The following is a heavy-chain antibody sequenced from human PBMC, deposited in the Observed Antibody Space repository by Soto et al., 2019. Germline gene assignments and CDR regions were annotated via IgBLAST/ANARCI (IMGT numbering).Heavy chain of an antibody. CDR2: IIPILGIA. V-gene: IGHV1-69*02. CDR3: ARFAYCSSTSCLRINDAFDI. D-gene: IGHD2-2*01. Sequence: QVQLVQSGAEVKKPGSSVKVSCKASGGTFSSYTISWVRQAPGQGLEWMGRIIPILGIANYAQKFQGRVTITADKSTSTAYMELSSVRSEDTAVYYCARFAYCSSTSCLRINDAFDIWGQGTMVTVSS. J-gene: IGHJ3*02. CDR1: GGTFSSYT.